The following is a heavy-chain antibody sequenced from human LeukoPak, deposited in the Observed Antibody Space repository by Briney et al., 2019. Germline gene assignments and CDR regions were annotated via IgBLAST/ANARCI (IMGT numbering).Heavy chain of an antibody. D-gene: IGHD2-2*01. J-gene: IGHJ6*03. V-gene: IGHV1-69*13. Sequence: SVKVSCKASGGTFSSYAISWVRQAPGQGLEWMGGIIPIFGTANYAQKFQGRVTITADESTSTAYMELSSLRSEDTAVYYCASKIGYCSSTSCRYYYYYMDVWGKGTTVTISS. CDR3: ASKIGYCSSTSCRYYYYYMDV. CDR2: IIPIFGTA. CDR1: GGTFSSYA.